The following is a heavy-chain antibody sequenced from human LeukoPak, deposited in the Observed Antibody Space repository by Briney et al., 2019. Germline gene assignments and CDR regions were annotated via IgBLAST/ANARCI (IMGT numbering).Heavy chain of an antibody. Sequence: GGSLRLSCAASGFTFSSYAMHWVRQAPGKGLEWVSAISGSGGSTYYADSVKGRFTISRDNAKNSLYLQMNSLRAEDTAVYYCTRDSGCLDVWGQGTTVTVSS. CDR1: GFTFSSYA. J-gene: IGHJ6*02. CDR2: ISGSGGST. CDR3: TRDSGCLDV. D-gene: IGHD6-25*01. V-gene: IGHV3-21*01.